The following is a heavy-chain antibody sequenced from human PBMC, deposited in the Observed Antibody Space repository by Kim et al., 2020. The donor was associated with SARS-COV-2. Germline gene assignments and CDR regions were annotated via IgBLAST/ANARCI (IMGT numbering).Heavy chain of an antibody. Sequence: GGSLRLSCAASGFTFSSYAMHWVRQAPGKGLEWVAVISYDGSNKYYADSVKGRFTISRDNSKNTLYLQMNSLRAEDTAVYYCERGFVVVTWGQGTLVTVSS. CDR2: ISYDGSNK. CDR1: GFTFSSYA. CDR3: ERGFVVVT. J-gene: IGHJ5*02. D-gene: IGHD2-2*01. V-gene: IGHV3-30-3*01.